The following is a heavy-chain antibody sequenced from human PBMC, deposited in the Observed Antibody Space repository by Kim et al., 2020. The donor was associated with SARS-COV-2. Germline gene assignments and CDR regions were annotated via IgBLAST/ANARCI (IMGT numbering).Heavy chain of an antibody. CDR1: GFTFSSYA. D-gene: IGHD6-13*01. CDR3: AKGESNXWSFXXY. Sequence: GGSLRLSCAASGFTFSSYAMSWVRQAPGKGPEWVSLVSGSGGSTYHADSVKGRFAISRDNSKKTLYLQMNSLRAEDTALYYCAKGESNXWSFXXYXGQGT. CDR2: VSGSGGST. V-gene: IGHV3-23*01. J-gene: IGHJ4*02.